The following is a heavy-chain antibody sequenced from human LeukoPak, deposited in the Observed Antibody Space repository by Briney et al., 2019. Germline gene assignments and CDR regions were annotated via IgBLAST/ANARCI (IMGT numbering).Heavy chain of an antibody. Sequence: SETLSLTCAVYGGSFSGYYWSWIRQPPGKGLEWIGEINHSGSTNYSPSLKSRVTISVDTSKNQFSLKLSSVTAADTAVYYCASLNYYDSSGYHDYWGQGTLVTVSS. V-gene: IGHV4-34*01. CDR1: GGSFSGYY. D-gene: IGHD3-22*01. CDR2: INHSGST. J-gene: IGHJ4*02. CDR3: ASLNYYDSSGYHDY.